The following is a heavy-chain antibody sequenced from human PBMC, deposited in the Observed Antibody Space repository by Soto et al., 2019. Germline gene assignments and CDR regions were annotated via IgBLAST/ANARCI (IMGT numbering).Heavy chain of an antibody. Sequence: DVQLLESGGGLVQPGGSLRLSCAASGFTFSSYAMRWVRQAPGKGLEWVSAISGSGGSTYYADSVKGRFTISRDNSKNTLYLQMNSLRAQDTAVYSCARRGSGSYYDYWGQGTLVTVSS. D-gene: IGHD1-26*01. CDR1: GFTFSSYA. J-gene: IGHJ4*02. CDR2: ISGSGGST. CDR3: ARRGSGSYYDY. V-gene: IGHV3-23*01.